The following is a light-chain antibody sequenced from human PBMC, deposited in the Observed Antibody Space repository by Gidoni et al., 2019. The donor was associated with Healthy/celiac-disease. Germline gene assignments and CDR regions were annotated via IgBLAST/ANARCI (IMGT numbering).Light chain of an antibody. J-gene: IGLJ3*02. V-gene: IGLV1-40*01. CDR3: QSYDSSLSGSWV. Sequence: QSVLTQPPSVSGAPGQRVPISCTGSSSHIGAGYDVHWYQQLPGTAPQLLIYGTSNRPSGVPDRFSGSKSGTSASLAITGLQAEDEADYYCQSYDSSLSGSWVFGGGTKLTVL. CDR1: SSHIGAGYD. CDR2: GTS.